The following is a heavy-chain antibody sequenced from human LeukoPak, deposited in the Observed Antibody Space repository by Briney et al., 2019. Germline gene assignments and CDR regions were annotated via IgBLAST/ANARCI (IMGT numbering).Heavy chain of an antibody. Sequence: PGGSLRLPCAASGFTFSSYEMNWVRQAPGKGLEWVSYISSSGSTIYYADSVKGRFTISRDNAKNSLYLQMNSLRAEDTAVYYCAITKAYDYVWGSYRPFDYWGQGTLVTVSS. J-gene: IGHJ4*02. CDR3: AITKAYDYVWGSYRPFDY. D-gene: IGHD3-16*02. V-gene: IGHV3-48*03. CDR1: GFTFSSYE. CDR2: ISSSGSTI.